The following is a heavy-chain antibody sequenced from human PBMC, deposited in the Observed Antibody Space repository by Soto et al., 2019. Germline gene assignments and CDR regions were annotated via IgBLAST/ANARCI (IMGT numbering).Heavy chain of an antibody. D-gene: IGHD4-17*01. CDR1: GFTFSSYA. J-gene: IGHJ4*02. CDR2: ISDNGGST. Sequence: PGGSLRLSCAASGFTFSSYAMSWVRQAPGKGLEWVSAISDNGGSTYYADSVKGRFTISRDNAKNSLYLQMNSLRAEDTAVYYCARDSDYGTLDYWGQGTLVTVSS. V-gene: IGHV3-23*01. CDR3: ARDSDYGTLDY.